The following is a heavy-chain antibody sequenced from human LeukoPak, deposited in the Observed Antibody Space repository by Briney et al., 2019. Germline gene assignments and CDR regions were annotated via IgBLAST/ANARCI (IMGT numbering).Heavy chain of an antibody. V-gene: IGHV4-59*13. D-gene: IGHD1-26*01. CDR3: AAIVGATYGGYFDY. Sequence: SETLSLTCTVSGGSISSYYWSWIRQPPGKGLGWIGYIYYSGSTNYNPSLKSRVTISVDTSKNQFSLKLSSVTAADTAVYYCAAIVGATYGGYFDYWGQGTLVTVSS. J-gene: IGHJ4*02. CDR1: GGSISSYY. CDR2: IYYSGST.